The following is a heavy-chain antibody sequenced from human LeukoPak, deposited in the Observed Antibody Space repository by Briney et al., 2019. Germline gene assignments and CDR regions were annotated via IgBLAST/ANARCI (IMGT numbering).Heavy chain of an antibody. V-gene: IGHV1-69*13. CDR2: IIPIFGTA. Sequence: SVKVSCKASGGTFSSYAISWVRQAPGQGLEWMGGIIPIFGTANYAQKFQGRVTITADESTSTAYMELSSLRSEDTAVYYCAREAAGTTFSRGNWFDPWGQGTLVTVSS. CDR1: GGTFSSYA. J-gene: IGHJ5*02. CDR3: AREAAGTTFSRGNWFDP. D-gene: IGHD6-13*01.